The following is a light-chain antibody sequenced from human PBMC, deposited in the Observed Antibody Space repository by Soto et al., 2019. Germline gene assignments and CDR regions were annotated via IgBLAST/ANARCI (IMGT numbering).Light chain of an antibody. V-gene: IGKV1-33*01. CDR1: QAISKY. CDR2: DAS. CDR3: QQYNNLPYT. Sequence: DIQMTQSPSSLSASLGDIVTITCQASQAISKYLHWYHQRPGKAPILVIYDASNLEAGAPSRFSGGGSGTSFTLTISSLQPEDIGTYFCQQYNNLPYTFGQGTKVDIK. J-gene: IGKJ2*01.